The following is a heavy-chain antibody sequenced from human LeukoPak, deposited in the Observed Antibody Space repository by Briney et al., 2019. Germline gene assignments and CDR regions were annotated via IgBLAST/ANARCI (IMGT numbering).Heavy chain of an antibody. CDR1: GYTFNIHG. J-gene: IGHJ4*02. CDR2: IGPSGDKT. D-gene: IGHD3-9*01. CDR3: AKGWYDILTGYYLFDY. V-gene: IGHV3-23*01. Sequence: GGSLRLSCAASGYTFNIHGMNWVRQAPGKGPEWVSGIGPSGDKTYYADSVKGRFTISRDNSKNTLYLQMNSLRAEDTAVYYCAKGWYDILTGYYLFDYWGQGTLVTVSS.